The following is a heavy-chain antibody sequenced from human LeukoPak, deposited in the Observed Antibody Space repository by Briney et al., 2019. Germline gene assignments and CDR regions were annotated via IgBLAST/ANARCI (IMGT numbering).Heavy chain of an antibody. Sequence: PGGSLRLSCAASGFILSDFDMNWVRQAPGKGLEWVSYFSTSGSYIHYADSVQGRFTISRDDAKNSLYLQLGSLTVEDTAVYFCARGNYDFAYDPWGQGTLVTVSS. CDR1: GFILSDFD. J-gene: IGHJ5*02. V-gene: IGHV3-21*01. CDR2: FSTSGSYI. CDR3: ARGNYDFAYDP. D-gene: IGHD3-3*01.